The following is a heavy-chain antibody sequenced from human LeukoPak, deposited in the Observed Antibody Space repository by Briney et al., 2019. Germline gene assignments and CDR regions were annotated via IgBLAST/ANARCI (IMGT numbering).Heavy chain of an antibody. Sequence: GGSLRLSCAASGFTFSSYAMSWVRQAPGKGLEWVSAISGSGGSTYYADSVKGRFTISRDNSKNTLYLQMNSLRAEDTAVYYCAKGYYYDSSGYYSRGASDIWGQGTMVTVSS. CDR2: ISGSGGST. D-gene: IGHD3-22*01. CDR3: AKGYYYDSSGYYSRGASDI. J-gene: IGHJ3*02. V-gene: IGHV3-23*01. CDR1: GFTFSSYA.